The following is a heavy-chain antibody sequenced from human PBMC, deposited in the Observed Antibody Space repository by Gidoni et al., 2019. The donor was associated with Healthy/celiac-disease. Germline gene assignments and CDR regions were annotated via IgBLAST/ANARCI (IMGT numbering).Heavy chain of an antibody. CDR3: TTERHDSSGYYHPSSDY. CDR2: IKSKTDGGTT. CDR1: GFTFRNAW. V-gene: IGHV3-15*01. D-gene: IGHD3-22*01. J-gene: IGHJ4*02. Sequence: EVQLVESGGGLVKPGGSLRLSCAASGFTFRNAWMSWVRQAPGKGLELVGRIKSKTDGGTTDYAAPVKGRFTISRDDSKNTLYLQMNSLKTEDTAVYYCTTERHDSSGYYHPSSDYWGQGTLVTVSS.